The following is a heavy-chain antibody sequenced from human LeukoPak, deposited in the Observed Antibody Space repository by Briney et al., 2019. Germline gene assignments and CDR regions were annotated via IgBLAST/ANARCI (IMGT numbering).Heavy chain of an antibody. CDR3: ARVGGKGYSSSYYYYYMDV. Sequence: SETLSLTCTVSGGSISSYYWSWIRQPAGKGLEWIGRIYTSGSTNYNPSLKSRVTMSVDTSKNQFSLKLSSVTAADTAVYYCARVGGKGYSSSYYYYYMDVWAKGPRSPSP. CDR1: GGSISSYY. J-gene: IGHJ6*03. D-gene: IGHD6-6*01. V-gene: IGHV4-4*07. CDR2: IYTSGST.